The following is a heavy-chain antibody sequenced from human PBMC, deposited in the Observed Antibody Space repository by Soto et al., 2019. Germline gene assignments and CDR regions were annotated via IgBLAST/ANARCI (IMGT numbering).Heavy chain of an antibody. CDR2: ISYIGST. CDR1: GGSISSGDYY. CDR3: ARGHKSSGYYYFDY. V-gene: IGHV4-30-4*01. D-gene: IGHD3-22*01. J-gene: IGHJ4*02. Sequence: SETLSLTCTVSGGSISSGDYYWSWIRQPPGKGLEWIGYISYIGSTYYNPSLKSRLTISGDTSKNQFSLKLSSVTAADTAVYYCARGHKSSGYYYFDYWGQGTLVTVSS.